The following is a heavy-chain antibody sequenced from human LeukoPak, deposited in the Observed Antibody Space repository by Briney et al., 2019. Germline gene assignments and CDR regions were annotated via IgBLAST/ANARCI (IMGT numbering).Heavy chain of an antibody. CDR2: ISWDGGST. CDR3: AKERGRWLQFKLDDAFDI. CDR1: GFTFSSYA. J-gene: IGHJ3*02. V-gene: IGHV3-43*01. D-gene: IGHD5-24*01. Sequence: GGSLRLSCAASGFTFSSYAMSWVRQAPGKGLEWVSLISWDGGSTYYADSVKGRFTISRDNSKNSLYLQMNSLRTEDTALYYCAKERGRWLQFKLDDAFDIWGQGTMVTVSS.